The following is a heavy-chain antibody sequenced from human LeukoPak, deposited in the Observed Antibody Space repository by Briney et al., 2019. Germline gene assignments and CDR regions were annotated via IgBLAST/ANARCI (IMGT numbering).Heavy chain of an antibody. J-gene: IGHJ4*02. Sequence: GSLRLSCAASGFTFSSYAMSWVRQAPGKGLEWVSAISGSGGSTYYADSVKGRFTISRDNSKNTLYLQMNSLRAEDTAVYYCAKVPKFYYDSSGPEGDWGQGTLVTVSS. CDR3: AKVPKFYYDSSGPEGD. V-gene: IGHV3-23*01. CDR1: GFTFSSYA. CDR2: ISGSGGST. D-gene: IGHD3-22*01.